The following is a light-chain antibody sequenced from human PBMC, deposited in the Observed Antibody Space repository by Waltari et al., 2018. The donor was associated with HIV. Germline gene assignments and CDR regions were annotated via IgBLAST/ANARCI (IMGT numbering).Light chain of an antibody. CDR3: QSFDSSLTTSGVI. Sequence: QSVLTQPPSVSGAPGQRVTIACTGSSSNIGAGSDVHWYQQLPGTAPKLLIYANTNRPSGVPDRFSGSKSGSSASLAITGLQAEDEAHYYCQSFDSSLTTSGVIFGGGTKLTVL. V-gene: IGLV1-40*01. CDR1: SSNIGAGSD. CDR2: ANT. J-gene: IGLJ2*01.